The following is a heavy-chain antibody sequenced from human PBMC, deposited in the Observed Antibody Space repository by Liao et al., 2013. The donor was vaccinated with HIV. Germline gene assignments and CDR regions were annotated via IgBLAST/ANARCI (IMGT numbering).Heavy chain of an antibody. CDR1: GGSISSGGYS. J-gene: IGHJ4*02. V-gene: IGHV4-30-2*01. D-gene: IGHD5-18*01. Sequence: QLQLQESGSGLVKPSQTLSLTCAVSGGSISSGGYSWSWIRQPPGKGLEWIGYIYHSGSTYYNPSLKSRVTISVDTSRNQFSLKLSSVTAADTAVYYCARVDTSMASDYWGQGTLVTVSS. CDR3: ARVDTSMASDY. CDR2: IYHSGST.